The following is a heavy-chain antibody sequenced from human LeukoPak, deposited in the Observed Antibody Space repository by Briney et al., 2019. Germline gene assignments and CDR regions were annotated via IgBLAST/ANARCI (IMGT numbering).Heavy chain of an antibody. CDR2: ISWNSGSI. V-gene: IGHV3-9*01. CDR3: AKDNRRHYTSGPNPDSLH. D-gene: IGHD6-19*01. Sequence: GGSLRLSCAASGFNFKNYWMHWVRQPPGKGLEWVSGISWNSGSIDYADSVKGRFTISRDNAKNSLYLQMNSLRVEDTAFYYCAKDNRRHYTSGPNPDSLHWGQGALVTVSS. J-gene: IGHJ4*02. CDR1: GFNFKNYW.